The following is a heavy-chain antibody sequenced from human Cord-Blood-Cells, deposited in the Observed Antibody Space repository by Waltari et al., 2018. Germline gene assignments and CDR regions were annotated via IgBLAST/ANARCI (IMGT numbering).Heavy chain of an antibody. CDR2: ISSSSSYI. CDR1: GFTFSSYS. D-gene: IGHD1-20*01. J-gene: IGHJ4*02. V-gene: IGHV3-21*01. Sequence: EVQLVESGGGLVKPGGSLRLSCAASGFTFSSYSMNWVRQAPGKGLEWVSSISSSSSYIYYADSVKGRFTISRDNAKNSLYLQMNSLRAEDTAVYYCARAFLRYNWNHDYWGQGTLVTVSS. CDR3: ARAFLRYNWNHDY.